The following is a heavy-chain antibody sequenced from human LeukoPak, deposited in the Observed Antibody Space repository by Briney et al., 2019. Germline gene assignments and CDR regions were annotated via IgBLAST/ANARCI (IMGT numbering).Heavy chain of an antibody. J-gene: IGHJ6*02. Sequence: SETLSLTCTVSSGSINNYYWSWIRQPPGKGLEWIGYIYYSGSTNYNPSLKSRVTISVDTSKNQFSLKLSSVTAADTAVYYCARERDGMDVWGQGTTVTVSS. CDR1: SGSINNYY. CDR3: ARERDGMDV. CDR2: IYYSGST. V-gene: IGHV4-59*01.